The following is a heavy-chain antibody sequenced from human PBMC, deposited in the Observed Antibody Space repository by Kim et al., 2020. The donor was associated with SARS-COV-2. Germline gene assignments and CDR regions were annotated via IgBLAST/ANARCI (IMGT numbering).Heavy chain of an antibody. CDR3: ARGSGWPSMVRGQIVWFDP. V-gene: IGHV4-34*01. D-gene: IGHD3-10*01. CDR1: GGSFSGYY. J-gene: IGHJ5*02. Sequence: SETLSLTCAVYGGSFSGYYWSWIRQPPGKGLEWIGEINHSGSTNYNPSLKSRVTISVDTSKNQFSLKLSSVTAADTAVYYCARGSGWPSMVRGQIVWFDPWGQGTLVTVSS. CDR2: INHSGST.